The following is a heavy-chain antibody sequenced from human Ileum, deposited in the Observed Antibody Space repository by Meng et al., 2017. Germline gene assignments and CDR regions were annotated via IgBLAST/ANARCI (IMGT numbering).Heavy chain of an antibody. CDR2: INHGGSS. D-gene: IGHD6-13*01. CDR1: GGSFSGYY. CDR3: ARPAGYSSDWYKYFQH. V-gene: IGHV4-34*02. Sequence: QVRLQQWGAGLLKPSETLSLTCAVYGGSFSGYYWSWVRQSPGKGLEWIAEINHGGSSNYNPSFQSRVTISVDRPRNQFSLKLSSVTAADTGVYYCARPAGYSSDWYKYFQHWGQGTLVTVSS. J-gene: IGHJ1*01.